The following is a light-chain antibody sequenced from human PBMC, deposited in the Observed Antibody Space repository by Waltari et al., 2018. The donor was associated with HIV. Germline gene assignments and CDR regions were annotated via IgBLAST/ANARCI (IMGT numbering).Light chain of an antibody. CDR1: NGDIGAF. CDR3: ASYTGSKSPYVL. J-gene: IGLJ2*01. V-gene: IGLV2-8*01. Sequence: QSALTQPPSASGSPGQSVTVSCTGTNGDIGAFVSWYQQHSGKAPKLVIYEVTKRPSGCPDRCSGSTSGNTASLTVSGLQAEDEADYYCASYTGSKSPYVLFGAGTKLTVL. CDR2: EVT.